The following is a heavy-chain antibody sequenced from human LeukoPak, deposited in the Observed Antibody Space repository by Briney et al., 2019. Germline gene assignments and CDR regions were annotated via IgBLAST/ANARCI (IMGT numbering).Heavy chain of an antibody. CDR3: ARHDFAIFTLQYYYGSGSYYNATGARDY. V-gene: IGHV4-34*01. D-gene: IGHD3-10*01. CDR2: INHSGST. Sequence: SETLSLTCAVYGGSFSGYYWSWIRQPPGKGLEWIGEINHSGSTNYNPSLKSRVTISVDTSKNQFSLKLSSVTAADTAVYYCARHDFAIFTLQYYYGSGSYYNATGARDYWGQGTLVTVSS. J-gene: IGHJ4*02. CDR1: GGSFSGYY.